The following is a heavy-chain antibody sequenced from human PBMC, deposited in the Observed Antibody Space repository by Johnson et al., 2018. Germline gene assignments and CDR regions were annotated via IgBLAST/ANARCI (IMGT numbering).Heavy chain of an antibody. Sequence: QVQLVQSGAEVKKPGASVKVSCKASGYTFTSYAMHWVRQAPGQRLEWMGWSNAGNGNTKYSQEFQGRVTITRDTSASTVYMELSSLRSEEMAVFYCSRAIENVVVAASGSYYYYYMDVWGKGTTVTVSS. V-gene: IGHV1-3*02. CDR3: SRAIENVVVAASGSYYYYYMDV. CDR1: GYTFTSYA. D-gene: IGHD2-15*01. J-gene: IGHJ6*03. CDR2: SNAGNGNT.